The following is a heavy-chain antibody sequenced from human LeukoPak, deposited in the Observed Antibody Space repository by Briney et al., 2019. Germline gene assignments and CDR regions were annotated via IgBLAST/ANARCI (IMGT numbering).Heavy chain of an antibody. CDR2: VSYSGSP. Sequence: SETLSLTCTVSGDSISSSRYYWGWIRQPPGKGLEWIGSVSYSGSPYYNPSLKSRVTTSVDTSKNQFSLRLSSVTATDTAMYYCARHGWDYPSGTYYTFDPWGQGTLVTVSS. CDR3: ARHGWDYPSGTYYTFDP. V-gene: IGHV4-39*01. CDR1: GDSISSSRYY. D-gene: IGHD3-10*01. J-gene: IGHJ5*02.